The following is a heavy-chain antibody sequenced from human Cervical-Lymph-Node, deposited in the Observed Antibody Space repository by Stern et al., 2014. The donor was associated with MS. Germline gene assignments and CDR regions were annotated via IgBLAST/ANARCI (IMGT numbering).Heavy chain of an antibody. V-gene: IGHV7-4-1*02. J-gene: IGHJ4*02. CDR2: INTKNGNP. CDR3: ARSSSHHDY. Sequence: QLVQSGSELKKPGASVKVSCKASGYTFTTYGINWVRQAPGQGLEWMGWINTKNGNPTYAQVFRGRFVFSLDTSVSTAYLQISGLNTEDTAVYFCARSSSHHDYWGQGTLVTVSS. CDR1: GYTFTTYG. D-gene: IGHD6-13*01.